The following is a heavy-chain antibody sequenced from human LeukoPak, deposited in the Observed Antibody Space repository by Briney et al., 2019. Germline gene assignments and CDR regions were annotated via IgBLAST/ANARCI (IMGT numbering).Heavy chain of an antibody. CDR1: GFTFSSYG. V-gene: IGHV3-30*03. J-gene: IGHJ4*02. D-gene: IGHD6-6*01. CDR2: ISYDGSNK. Sequence: PGGSLRLSCAASGFTFSSYGMHWVRQAPGKGLEWVAVISYDGSNKYYADSVKGRFTISRDNSKNTLYLQMNSLRAEDTAVYYCARSKPEYSSSLGELYYFDYWGQGTLVTVSS. CDR3: ARSKPEYSSSLGELYYFDY.